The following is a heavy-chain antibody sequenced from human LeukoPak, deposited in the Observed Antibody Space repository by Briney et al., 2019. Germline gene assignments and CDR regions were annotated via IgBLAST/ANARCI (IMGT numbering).Heavy chain of an antibody. V-gene: IGHV4-59*13. CDR2: ISSSGSI. CDR1: GGSIGYNY. J-gene: IGHJ4*02. D-gene: IGHD2-21*02. CDR3: ARRVEYCGGDCTYYFDY. Sequence: SETLSLTCTVSGGSIGYNYWNWIRQSPERGLEWIGYISSSGSIDYTPSLRSRVTMSLDTSKNHLSLNLSSVTAADTAVYYCARRVEYCGGDCTYYFDYWGQGTLVTVSS.